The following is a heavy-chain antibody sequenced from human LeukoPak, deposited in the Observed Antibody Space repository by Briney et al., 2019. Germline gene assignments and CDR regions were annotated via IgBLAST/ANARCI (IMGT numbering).Heavy chain of an antibody. J-gene: IGHJ3*02. CDR2: INHSGST. CDR1: GGSFSGYY. CDR3: ARDGQWLPRRNAFDI. V-gene: IGHV4-34*01. Sequence: SETLSLTCAVYGGSFSGYYWSWIRQPPGKGLEWIGEINHSGSTNYNPSLKSRVTISVDTSKNQFSLKLSSVTAADTAVYYCARDGQWLPRRNAFDIWGQGTMVTVSP. D-gene: IGHD6-19*01.